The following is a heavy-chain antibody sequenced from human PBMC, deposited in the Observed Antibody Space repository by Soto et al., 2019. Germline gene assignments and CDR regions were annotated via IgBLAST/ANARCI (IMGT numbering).Heavy chain of an antibody. CDR2: INPILSMS. D-gene: IGHD3-10*01. J-gene: IGHJ4*02. Sequence: QVQLLQSGTEVKRPGSSVRVSCKASGDTFTFYSINWVRQAPGLGLEWMGRINPILSMSNYAQRFQGRVTMTADKPTSTAYMELSSLRSEDTAIYYCESSYGSGYRAFDYWGQGALVTVSS. V-gene: IGHV1-69*04. CDR1: GDTFTFYS. CDR3: ESSYGSGYRAFDY.